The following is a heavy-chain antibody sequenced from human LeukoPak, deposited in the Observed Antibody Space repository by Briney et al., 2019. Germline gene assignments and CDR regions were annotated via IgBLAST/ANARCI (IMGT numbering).Heavy chain of an antibody. D-gene: IGHD3-9*01. V-gene: IGHV3-21*01. CDR3: AREPQGLFYDILTGYVDY. J-gene: IGHJ4*02. Sequence: GGSLRLSCAASGFTFSNYAMSWVRQAPGKGLEWVSSISSSSSYIYYADSVKGRFTISRDNAKNSLYLQMNSLRAEDTAVYHCAREPQGLFYDILTGYVDYWGQGTLVTVSS. CDR1: GFTFSNYA. CDR2: ISSSSSYI.